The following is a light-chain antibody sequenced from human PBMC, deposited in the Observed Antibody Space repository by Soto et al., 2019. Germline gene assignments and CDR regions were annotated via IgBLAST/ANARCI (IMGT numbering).Light chain of an antibody. CDR3: QQYNSYWT. V-gene: IGKV1-5*01. CDR1: QSISSW. CDR2: DAS. J-gene: IGKJ1*01. Sequence: DIQMTQSPSTLSASVGDRVTITCRASQSISSWLAWYQQKPGKAPKLLIYDASSLESGVTSRFSGSGSGTEFTLIISSLQPDDFATYYCQQYNSYWTFGQGTKVEIK.